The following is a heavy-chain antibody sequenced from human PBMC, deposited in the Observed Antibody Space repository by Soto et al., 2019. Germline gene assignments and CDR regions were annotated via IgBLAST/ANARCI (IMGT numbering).Heavy chain of an antibody. J-gene: IGHJ6*02. V-gene: IGHV3-48*02. CDR1: GFTFSNCG. Sequence: VVSLRISCAASGFTFSNCGMNWVRQTPGKGLEWVSYISDSGATKHYADSVKGRFTISRDNGKDSLYLQMNSLRDEDTAVYFCARCSRNSCYSYGVDVWGQGATVTVSS. CDR3: ARCSRNSCYSYGVDV. D-gene: IGHD2-15*01. CDR2: ISDSGATK.